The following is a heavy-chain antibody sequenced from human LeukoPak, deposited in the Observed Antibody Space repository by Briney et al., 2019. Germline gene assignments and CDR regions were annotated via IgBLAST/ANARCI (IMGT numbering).Heavy chain of an antibody. J-gene: IGHJ6*03. V-gene: IGHV1-8*01. CDR1: GYTFTSYD. Sequence: ASVKVSCKASGYTFTSYDINWVRQATGQGLEWMGWMNPNSGNTGYAQKFQGRVTMTRNTSISTAYMELSSLRSEDTAVYYCARGRRYCSGGSCYPWSLYYYYYMDVWGKGTTVTISS. CDR3: ARGRRYCSGGSCYPWSLYYYYYMDV. CDR2: MNPNSGNT. D-gene: IGHD2-15*01.